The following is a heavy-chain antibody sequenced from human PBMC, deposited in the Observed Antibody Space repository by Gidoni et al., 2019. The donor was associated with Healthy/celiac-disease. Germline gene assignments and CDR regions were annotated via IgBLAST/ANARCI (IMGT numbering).Heavy chain of an antibody. D-gene: IGHD6-6*01. V-gene: IGHV3-30*18. J-gene: IGHJ4*02. CDR2: ISYDGSNK. CDR1: GFTFSSYG. CDR3: AKDLDSSSLDY. Sequence: QVQLVESGGGVVQPGRSLRLSCAASGFTFSSYGMHWLRQAPGKGLEWVAVISYDGSNKYYADSVKGRFTISRDNSKNTLYLQMNSLRAEDTAVYYCAKDLDSSSLDYWGQGTLVTVSS.